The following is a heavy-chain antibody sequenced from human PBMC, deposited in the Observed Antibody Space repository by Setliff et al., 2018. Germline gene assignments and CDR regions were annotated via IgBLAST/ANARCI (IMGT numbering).Heavy chain of an antibody. D-gene: IGHD1-26*01. J-gene: IGHJ6*02. CDR1: GFTFSSYG. CDR2: ISGSGDAT. CDR3: AKSPGSGTYWDDYYYGMDV. Sequence: LRLSCAASGFTFSSYGMHWVRQAPGKGLEWVSGISGSGDATYYADSVKGRFTLSRDNSKNTLYLQMSGLRAEDTAVYYCAKSPGSGTYWDDYYYGMDVWGQGTTVTVSS. V-gene: IGHV3-23*01.